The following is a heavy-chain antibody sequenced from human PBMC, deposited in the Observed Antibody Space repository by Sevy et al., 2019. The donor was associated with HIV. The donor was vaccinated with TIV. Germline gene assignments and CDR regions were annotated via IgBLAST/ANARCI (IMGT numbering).Heavy chain of an antibody. CDR3: AREASRYSGIYYGVYFDY. J-gene: IGHJ4*02. V-gene: IGHV6-1*01. CDR1: GDSVSSNSAA. CDR2: TYYRSKWYN. D-gene: IGHD1-26*01. Sequence: SQTLSLTCAISGDSVSSNSAAWNWIRQSPSRGLEWLGRTYYRSKWYNDYAVSVKSRITINPDTSKNQFSLQLNSVTPEDTAVYYGAREASRYSGIYYGVYFDYWGQGTLVTVSS.